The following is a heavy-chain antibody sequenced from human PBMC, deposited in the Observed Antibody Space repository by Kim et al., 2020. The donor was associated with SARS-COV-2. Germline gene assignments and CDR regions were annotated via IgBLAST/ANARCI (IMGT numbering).Heavy chain of an antibody. J-gene: IGHJ4*02. CDR3: ARGMRQVVPAAYDY. D-gene: IGHD2-2*01. Sequence: SETLSLTCTVSGGSISSSSYYWGWIRQPPGKGLEWIGSIYYSGSTYYNASLKSRVTISVDTSKNQFSLKLSSVTAADTAVYYCARGMRQVVPAAYDYWGQGTLVTVSS. CDR1: GGSISSSSYY. CDR2: IYYSGST. V-gene: IGHV4-39*01.